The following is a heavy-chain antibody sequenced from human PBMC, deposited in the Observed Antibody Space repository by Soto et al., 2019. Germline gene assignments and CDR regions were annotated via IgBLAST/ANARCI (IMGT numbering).Heavy chain of an antibody. V-gene: IGHV3-15*07. Sequence: PGGSLRLSCAASGFTFSNVWMNWVRQAPGMGLEWVGRIKSKADGGTIDYAAPVKGRFTISRDDSKSTLYLQMNSLRTEDTAVYYGTTRLWFGLHGMDVWGQGTTVNVSS. D-gene: IGHD3-10*01. CDR2: IKSKADGGTI. CDR3: TTRLWFGLHGMDV. J-gene: IGHJ6*02. CDR1: GFTFSNVW.